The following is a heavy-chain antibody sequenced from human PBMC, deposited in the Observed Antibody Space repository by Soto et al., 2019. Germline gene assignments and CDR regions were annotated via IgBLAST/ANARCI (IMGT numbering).Heavy chain of an antibody. CDR2: ISYDGSNK. D-gene: IGHD3-22*01. CDR1: GFTFSSYA. Sequence: QVQLVESGGGVVQPGRSLRLSCAASGFTFSSYAMHWVRQAPGKGLEWVAVISYDGSNKYYADSVKGRFTISRDNSKNTLYLQMNSLRAEDTAGYYCARSFYYYDSSAREVGWFDPWGQGTLVTVSS. J-gene: IGHJ5*02. V-gene: IGHV3-30-3*01. CDR3: ARSFYYYDSSAREVGWFDP.